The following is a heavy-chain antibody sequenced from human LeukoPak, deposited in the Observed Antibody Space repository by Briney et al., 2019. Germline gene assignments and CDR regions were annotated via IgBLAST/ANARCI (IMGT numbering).Heavy chain of an antibody. V-gene: IGHV3-23*01. Sequence: TGGSLRLSGSTSGFTFSSYGMTWVRQPPGKGLEWVSAISGSGGSTYYADSVKGRFTISRDNYKNTLYLQMNSLKAEDTAIYYCARVSRGGITASWFDPWGQGTLVTVSS. CDR3: ARVSRGGITASWFDP. CDR2: ISGSGGST. J-gene: IGHJ5*02. D-gene: IGHD6-13*01. CDR1: GFTFSSYG.